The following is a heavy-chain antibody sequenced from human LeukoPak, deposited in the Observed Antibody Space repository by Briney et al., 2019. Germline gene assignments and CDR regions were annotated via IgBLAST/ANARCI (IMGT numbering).Heavy chain of an antibody. CDR1: GFTFSTFA. V-gene: IGHV3-23*01. J-gene: IGHJ4*02. D-gene: IGHD3-10*01. Sequence: PGGSLRLSCAASGFTFSTFAMIWVRQPPGKGLEWVSSIFPSGGEIHYADSVRGRFTISRDNSKSTLSLQMNSLRAEDTAVYYCAKDADDYYGSGSCLDYWGQGTLVTVSS. CDR2: IFPSGGEI. CDR3: AKDADDYYGSGSCLDY.